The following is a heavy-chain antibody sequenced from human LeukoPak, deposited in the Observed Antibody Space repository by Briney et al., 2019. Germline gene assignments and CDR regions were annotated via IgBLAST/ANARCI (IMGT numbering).Heavy chain of an antibody. V-gene: IGHV3-66*02. CDR2: IYSGGST. CDR3: ARDVGAVGDY. CDR1: GFTFSSNY. D-gene: IGHD1-26*01. Sequence: PGGSLRLSCAASGFTFSSNYMSWVRQAPGKGLEWVSVIYSGGSTYYTDSVKGRVTISRENSKNKRYLKMKSLRAEDTAVYYCARDVGAVGDYWGQGTLVTVSS. J-gene: IGHJ4*02.